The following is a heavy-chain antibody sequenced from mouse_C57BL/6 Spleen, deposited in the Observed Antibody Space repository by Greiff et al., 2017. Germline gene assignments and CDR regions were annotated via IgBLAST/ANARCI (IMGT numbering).Heavy chain of an antibody. J-gene: IGHJ2*01. Sequence: EVQLQQSGAELVRPGASVKLSCTASGFNIKDDYMHWVKQRPEQGLEWIGWIDPENGDTEYAPKFQGKATITADTSSNTAYLQLSSLTSEDTAVYYCTTLYDYDRGGFDYWGQGTTLTVSS. CDR2: IDPENGDT. CDR3: TTLYDYDRGGFDY. V-gene: IGHV14-4*01. D-gene: IGHD2-4*01. CDR1: GFNIKDDY.